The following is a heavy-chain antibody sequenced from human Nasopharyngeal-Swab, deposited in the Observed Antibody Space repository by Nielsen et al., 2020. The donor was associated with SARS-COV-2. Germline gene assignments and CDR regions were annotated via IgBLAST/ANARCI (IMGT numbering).Heavy chain of an antibody. V-gene: IGHV3-49*04. J-gene: IGHJ6*03. CDR1: GFAFGSYA. CDR2: IRSTPYGATT. CDR3: TRGRRPDANTLYFYMDV. D-gene: IGHD1-14*01. Sequence: GESLKISCAASGFAFGSYAMNWVRQAPGKGLEWVSFIRSTPYGATTEYAASVKGRFTFSGDDSKSVVYLQMNSLETEDTAVYYCTRGRRPDANTLYFYMDVWGKGTTVTVSS.